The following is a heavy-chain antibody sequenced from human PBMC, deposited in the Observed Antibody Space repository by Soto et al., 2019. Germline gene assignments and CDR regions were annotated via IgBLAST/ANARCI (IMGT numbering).Heavy chain of an antibody. J-gene: IGHJ4*02. CDR1: GFTFSSYA. D-gene: IGHD6-13*01. V-gene: IGHV3-23*01. CDR3: AKIRSVFGSSWYLGSDVYVPLFDY. Sequence: PGGSLRLSCAASGFTFSSYAMSWVRQAPGKGLEWVSANSGSGGSTYYADSVKGRFTISRDNSKNTLYLQMNSLRAEDTAVYYCAKIRSVFGSSWYLGSDVYVPLFDYWGQGTLVTVS. CDR2: NSGSGGST.